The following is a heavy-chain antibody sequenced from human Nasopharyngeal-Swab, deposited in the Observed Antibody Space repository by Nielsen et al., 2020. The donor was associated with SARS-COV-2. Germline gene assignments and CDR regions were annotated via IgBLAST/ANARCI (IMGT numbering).Heavy chain of an antibody. Sequence: VRQAPGQGLEWMGIINPSGGSTSYAQKFQGRVTMTRDTFTSTVYMELSSLRSEDTAVYYCARGAGATMAGNFDYWGQGTLVTVSS. CDR3: ARGAGATMAGNFDY. D-gene: IGHD5-12*01. V-gene: IGHV1-46*01. CDR2: INPSGGST. J-gene: IGHJ4*02.